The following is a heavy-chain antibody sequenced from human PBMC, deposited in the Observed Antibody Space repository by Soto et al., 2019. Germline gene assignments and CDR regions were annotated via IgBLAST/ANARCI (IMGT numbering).Heavy chain of an antibody. J-gene: IGHJ3*01. CDR1: GFTFSSFH. CDR3: ARGYCGGGGCYLRRDAFDV. V-gene: IGHV3-21*01. CDR2: ITPGSTHI. D-gene: IGHD2-15*01. Sequence: EVQLVESGGGLVMPGGSLRLSCAASGFTFSSFHMNWVRQAPGKGLEWVSSITPGSTHIYYRDSGKGRFTISRDDSKNSVYLQMTGLRTEDTALYYCARGYCGGGGCYLRRDAFDVWGQGTMVTVSS.